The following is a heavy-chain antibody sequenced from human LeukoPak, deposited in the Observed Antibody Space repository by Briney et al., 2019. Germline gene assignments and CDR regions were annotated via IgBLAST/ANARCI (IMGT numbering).Heavy chain of an antibody. CDR3: ASQYYYDSSGYMRDY. V-gene: IGHV4-34*01. CDR1: GGSFSGYY. CDR2: INHSGST. Sequence: PSETLSLTCAVYGGSFSGYYWSWIRQPPGKGLEWIGEINHSGSTNYNPSLKSRVTISVDTSKNQFSLKLSSVTAADTAVYYCASQYYYDSSGYMRDYWGQGTLATVSS. J-gene: IGHJ4*02. D-gene: IGHD3-22*01.